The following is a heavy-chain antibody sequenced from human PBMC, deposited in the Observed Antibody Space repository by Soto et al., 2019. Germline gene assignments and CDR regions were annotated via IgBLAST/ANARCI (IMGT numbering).Heavy chain of an antibody. Sequence: ASLKVSCKASGYTFTSYGISCVRQAPGQGLEWMGWISAYNGNTNYAQKLQGRVTMTTDTSTSTAYMELRSLRSDDTAVYYCARGLLQWLPPYYYYGMDVWGQGTTVTVSS. D-gene: IGHD6-19*01. CDR1: GYTFTSYG. V-gene: IGHV1-18*04. CDR3: ARGLLQWLPPYYYYGMDV. J-gene: IGHJ6*02. CDR2: ISAYNGNT.